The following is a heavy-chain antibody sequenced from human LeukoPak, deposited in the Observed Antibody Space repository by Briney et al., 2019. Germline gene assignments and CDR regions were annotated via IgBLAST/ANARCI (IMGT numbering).Heavy chain of an antibody. D-gene: IGHD3-10*01. CDR2: IRYDGSNK. J-gene: IGHJ6*02. CDR1: GFTFSSYG. CDR3: ASPYYGSGSYYYGMDV. Sequence: GGSLRLSCAASGFTFSSYGMHWVRQAPGKGLEWVAFIRYDGSNKYYADSVKGRFTISRDNSKNTLYLQMNSLRAEDTAVYYCASPYYGSGSYYYGMDVWGQGATVTVSS. V-gene: IGHV3-30*02.